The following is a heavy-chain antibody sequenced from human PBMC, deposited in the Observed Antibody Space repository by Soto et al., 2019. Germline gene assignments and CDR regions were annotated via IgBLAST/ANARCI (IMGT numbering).Heavy chain of an antibody. CDR3: GSSRWLQLNY. D-gene: IGHD5-12*01. CDR1: GFTFSSHW. CDR2: IKQDGSER. J-gene: IGHJ4*01. V-gene: IGHV3-7*01. Sequence: PGGSLRLSCAASGFTFSSHWMSWVRQAPGKGLEWVANIKQDGSERYYVDSVKGRFTIARDNAKSSLYLQMDSLRAGDTAVYYCGSSRWLQLNYWGQGTLVTVSS.